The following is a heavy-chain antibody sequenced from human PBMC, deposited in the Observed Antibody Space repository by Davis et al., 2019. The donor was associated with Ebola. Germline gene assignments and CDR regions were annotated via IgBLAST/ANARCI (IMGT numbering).Heavy chain of an antibody. D-gene: IGHD1-1*01. J-gene: IGHJ4*02. Sequence: GESLKISCVASGFTFSNHAMHWVRPAPGKGLEWVAVTSHNERERFYGESVQGRFTISRDNSENVLYLQMDSLRPDDTAIYFCARALHDEVLDYWGQGTPVTVSS. CDR2: TSHNERER. CDR3: ARALHDEVLDY. CDR1: GFTFSNHA. V-gene: IGHV3-30*04.